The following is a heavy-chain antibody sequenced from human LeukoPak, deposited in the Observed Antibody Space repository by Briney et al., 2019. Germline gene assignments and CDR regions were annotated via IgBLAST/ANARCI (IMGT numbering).Heavy chain of an antibody. CDR1: GYTFTAYY. CDR2: INPNSGGT. D-gene: IGHD3-10*01. Sequence: GASVKVSCTASGYTFTAYYMHWVPQAPGQGLEWMGWINPNSGGTNYAQKFQGRVTMTRDTSISTAYMELSRLRSDDTAVYYCARDMVQGVFCNYWGQGTLVTVSS. J-gene: IGHJ4*02. CDR3: ARDMVQGVFCNY. V-gene: IGHV1-2*02.